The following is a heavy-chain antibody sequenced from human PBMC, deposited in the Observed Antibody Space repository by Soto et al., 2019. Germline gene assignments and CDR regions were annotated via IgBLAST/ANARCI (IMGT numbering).Heavy chain of an antibody. CDR3: TREASSWGFAFDL. Sequence: EVQLLESGGGLVQPGGSLRLSCAASGFTFSHYAMSWVRQAPGQGLQWVSTIFGSGAPTHYADSVQGRFGISRDNSNNMLFLEMNSLKDEDTAVYYCTREASSWGFAFDLWGQGTRVAVSS. CDR2: IFGSGAPT. J-gene: IGHJ3*01. D-gene: IGHD3-16*01. CDR1: GFTFSHYA. V-gene: IGHV3-23*01.